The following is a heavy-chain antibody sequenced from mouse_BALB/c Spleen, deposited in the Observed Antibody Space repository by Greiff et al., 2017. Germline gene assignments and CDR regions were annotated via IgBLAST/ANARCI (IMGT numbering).Heavy chain of an antibody. CDR3: ARGGNHYAMDY. CDR1: GYTFTDYA. D-gene: IGHD2-1*01. J-gene: IGHJ4*01. V-gene: IGHV1-67*01. Sequence: VKLMESGPELVRPGVSVKISCKGSGYTFTDYAMHWVKQSHAKSLEWIGVISTYYGNTNYNQKFKGKATMTVDKSSSTAYMELARLTSEDSAIYYCARGGNHYAMDYWGQGTSVTVSS. CDR2: ISTYYGNT.